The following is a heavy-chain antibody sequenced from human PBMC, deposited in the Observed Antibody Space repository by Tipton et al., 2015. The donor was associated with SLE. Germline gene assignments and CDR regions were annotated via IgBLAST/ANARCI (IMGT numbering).Heavy chain of an antibody. CDR1: GGSISSSSYY. J-gene: IGHJ1*01. V-gene: IGHV4-39*01. CDR3: ARQDELPYDILTGYYGGYFHH. D-gene: IGHD3-9*01. Sequence: TLSLTCTVSGGSISSSSYYWGWIRQPPGKGLEWIGSIYYSGSTYYNPSLKSRVTISVDTSKNHFSLKLSSVTAADTAVYYCARQDELPYDILTGYYGGYFHHWGQGTLVTVSS. CDR2: IYYSGST.